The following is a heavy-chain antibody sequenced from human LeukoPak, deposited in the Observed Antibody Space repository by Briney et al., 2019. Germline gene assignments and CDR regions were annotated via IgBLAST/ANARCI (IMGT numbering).Heavy chain of an antibody. D-gene: IGHD6-19*01. CDR2: INAGGST. CDR3: TRGPAVV. V-gene: IGHV3-53*01. J-gene: IGHJ1*01. CDR1: GCSVTNNY. Sequence: GGSLRLSCAASGCSVTNNYLTWGRQAPGKGLEGVSVINAGGSTNYADSVQGRFTISRDNSQNTLYLQTNSLRAEDTAVYYCTRGPAVVWGQGTLVTVSS.